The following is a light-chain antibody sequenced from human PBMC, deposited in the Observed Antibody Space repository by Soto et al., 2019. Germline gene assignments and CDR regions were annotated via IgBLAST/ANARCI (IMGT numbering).Light chain of an antibody. CDR3: LLYYSGPGV. Sequence: QAVVTQEPSLTVSPGGTVTLTCGSSTGVVTSGHYPYWFQQKPGQAPRTLIYDASNKHSWTPARFSGSLLGGKAALTLSGAQPEDEADYYCLLYYSGPGVFGGG. CDR2: DAS. V-gene: IGLV7-46*01. J-gene: IGLJ3*02. CDR1: TGVVTSGHY.